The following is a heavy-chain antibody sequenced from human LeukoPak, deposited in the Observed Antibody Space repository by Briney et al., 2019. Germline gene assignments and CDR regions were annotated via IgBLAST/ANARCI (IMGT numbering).Heavy chain of an antibody. Sequence: PSETLSLTCAVSGYSISSGYYCGWIRQPPGKGLEWIGSIYLSGSTYYNPSLKSRVTIPVDTSKNLFSLKLSSVTAADTAVYYCARPAGEWELLPRYWGQGTLVTVSS. CDR3: ARPAGEWELLPRY. CDR1: GYSISSGYY. D-gene: IGHD1-26*01. CDR2: IYLSGST. J-gene: IGHJ4*02. V-gene: IGHV4-38-2*01.